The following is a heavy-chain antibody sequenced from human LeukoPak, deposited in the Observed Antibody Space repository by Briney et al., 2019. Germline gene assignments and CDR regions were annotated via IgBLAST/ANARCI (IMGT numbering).Heavy chain of an antibody. CDR1: GFTFSGSA. CDR2: IRSKANSYAT. CDR3: TSTYGSSDY. Sequence: TGGSLRLSCAASGFTFSGSAMHWVRQASGKGLEWVGRIRSKANSYATAYAASVKGRFTISRDESKNTAYLQMNSLKTEDTAVYYCTSTYGSSDYWGQGTLVTVSS. D-gene: IGHD3-10*01. V-gene: IGHV3-73*01. J-gene: IGHJ4*02.